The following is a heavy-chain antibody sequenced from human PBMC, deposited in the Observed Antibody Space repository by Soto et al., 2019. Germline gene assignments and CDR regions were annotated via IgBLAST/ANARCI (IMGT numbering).Heavy chain of an antibody. D-gene: IGHD5-12*01. CDR2: IYYSGST. CDR3: ARQDMDSFGYSGYLDY. CDR1: DGYSGSSSYC. V-gene: IGHV4-39*01. Sequence: SVPNSVTSTVVDGYSGSSSYCWGWIRQPPGKGLEWIGSIYYSGSTYYNPSLKSRVTISVDTSKNQFSLKLSSVTAADTAVYYCARQDMDSFGYSGYLDYWGQGTLVTVSS. J-gene: IGHJ4*02.